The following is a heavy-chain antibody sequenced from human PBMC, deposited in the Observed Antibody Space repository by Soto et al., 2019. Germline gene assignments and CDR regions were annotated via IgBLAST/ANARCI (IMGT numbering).Heavy chain of an antibody. Sequence: GGSLRLSCAASGFTFSTYWMSWVRRAPGKGLEWGANIKEDGSEKYYVDSVEGRFTISRDNAKNSLYLQMTSLRAEDTALYYCARGWGYFDSSGFPYLYAMDVWGQGTTVTVSS. CDR3: ARGWGYFDSSGFPYLYAMDV. J-gene: IGHJ6*02. CDR1: GFTFSTYW. CDR2: IKEDGSEK. D-gene: IGHD3-22*01. V-gene: IGHV3-7*01.